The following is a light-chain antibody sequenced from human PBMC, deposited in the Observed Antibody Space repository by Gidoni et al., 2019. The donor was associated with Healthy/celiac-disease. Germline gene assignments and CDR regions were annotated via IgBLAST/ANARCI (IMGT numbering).Light chain of an antibody. CDR2: DAS. J-gene: IGKJ4*01. CDR1: QSVSSY. V-gene: IGKV3-11*01. Sequence: VFPQSPATLSLSPGERATLSSRASQSVSSYLAWYQQKPGQAPRLLIYDASIRATGIPARFSGSGSGTDFTLTISSLEPEDFAVYYCQQRSNWLTFGGGTKVEIK. CDR3: QQRSNWLT.